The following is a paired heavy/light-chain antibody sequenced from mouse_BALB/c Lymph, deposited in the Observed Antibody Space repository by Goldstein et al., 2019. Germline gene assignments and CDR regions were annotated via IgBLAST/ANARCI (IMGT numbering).Light chain of an antibody. Sequence: DIQMTQSPASLSASVGETVTITCRASENIYSYLAWYQQKQGKSPQLLVYNAKTLAEGVPSRFSGSGSGTQFSLKINSLQPEDFGSYYCQHHYGTPWTFGGGTKLEIK. CDR1: ENIYSY. J-gene: IGKJ1*01. V-gene: IGKV12-44*01. CDR3: QHHYGTPWT. CDR2: NAK.
Heavy chain of an antibody. D-gene: IGHD2-1*01. V-gene: IGHV1S53*02. CDR1: GYTFTDHA. J-gene: IGHJ4*01. CDR2: ISPGNGDI. Sequence: QVQLQQSDAELVKPGASVKISCKASGYTFTDHAIHWVKQKPEQGLEWIGYISPGNGDIKYNEKFKGKATLTADKSSSTAYMQLNSLTSEDSAVYFCKGNYYAMDYWGQGTSVTVSS. CDR3: KGNYYAMDY.